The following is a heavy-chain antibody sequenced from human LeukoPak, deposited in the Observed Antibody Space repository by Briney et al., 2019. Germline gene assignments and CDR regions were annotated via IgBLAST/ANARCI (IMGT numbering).Heavy chain of an antibody. V-gene: IGHV4-30-2*01. CDR1: GGSISSGGYS. J-gene: IGHJ4*02. CDR3: ARAPISNDYSNPFDY. D-gene: IGHD4-11*01. CDR2: IYHSGNT. Sequence: SETLSLTCAVSGGSISSGGYSWRWIRQPPGKGLEWIGYIYHSGNTYYNPSLKSRVTISVDRSKNQFSLKLSSVTAADTAVYSCARAPISNDYSNPFDYWGQGTLVTVSS.